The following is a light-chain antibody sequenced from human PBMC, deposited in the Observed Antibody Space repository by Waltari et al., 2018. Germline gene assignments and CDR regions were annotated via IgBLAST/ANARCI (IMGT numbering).Light chain of an antibody. CDR2: KIS. CDR1: QSLIHSDGNID. Sequence: DVVMTQSPLSVTVTLGQPASISCRSSQSLIHSDGNIDLNWFQQRPGQSPRRLIYKISNRDFGVPDRISGSGSGTDFTLKISRVEAEDVGVYYCMQGTHWPYTFGQGTKLEIK. V-gene: IGKV2-30*02. J-gene: IGKJ2*01. CDR3: MQGTHWPYT.